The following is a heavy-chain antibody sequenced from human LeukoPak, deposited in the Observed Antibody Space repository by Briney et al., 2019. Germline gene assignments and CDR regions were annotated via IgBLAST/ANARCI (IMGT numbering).Heavy chain of an antibody. CDR2: INHSGST. Sequence: SETQSLTCAVYGGSFSGYYWSWIRQPPGKGLEWIGEINHSGSTNYNPSLKSRVTISIDTSKNQFSLKLSSVTAADTAVYYCARLRPLDYWGQGTLVTVSS. CDR3: ARLRPLDY. V-gene: IGHV4-34*01. CDR1: GGSFSGYY. J-gene: IGHJ4*02.